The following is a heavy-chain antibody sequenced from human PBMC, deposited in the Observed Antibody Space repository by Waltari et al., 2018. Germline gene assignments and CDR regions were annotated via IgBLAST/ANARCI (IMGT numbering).Heavy chain of an antibody. CDR1: GVTFSSHG. V-gene: IGHV3-30*03. J-gene: IGHJ4*02. Sequence: QVQLVESGGGVVQPGRSLRLSCAASGVTFSSHGMHWVRQTPGKGLEWVAVISNDGRSEYYRDSVRGRFTISRDDSKNMVYLQMSSLRPEDTAVYHCARKVAGGRHFDLWGQGSLVTVSS. CDR2: ISNDGRSE. CDR3: ARKVAGGRHFDL. D-gene: IGHD2-15*01.